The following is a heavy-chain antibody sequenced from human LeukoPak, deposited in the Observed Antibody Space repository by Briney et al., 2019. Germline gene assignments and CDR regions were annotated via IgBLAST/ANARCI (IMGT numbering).Heavy chain of an antibody. Sequence: PGGSLGLSCAASGFNFYIYTMSWVRQAPGKGLEWVSSISDSATNTYYADSVKGRFTISRDNSKNTLYLQMNSLRAEDTAVYYCVKDWRDEANCGGDCLEYWGQGTLVTVSS. D-gene: IGHD2-21*02. CDR3: VKDWRDEANCGGDCLEY. CDR1: GFNFYIYT. CDR2: ISDSATNT. V-gene: IGHV3-23*01. J-gene: IGHJ4*02.